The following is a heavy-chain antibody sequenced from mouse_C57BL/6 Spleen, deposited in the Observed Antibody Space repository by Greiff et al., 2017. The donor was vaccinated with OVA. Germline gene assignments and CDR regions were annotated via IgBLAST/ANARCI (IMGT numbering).Heavy chain of an antibody. CDR1: GFTFSSYA. CDR3: AREALGLYYAMDY. Sequence: DVMLVESGGGLVKPGGSLKLSCAASGFTFSSYAMSWVRQTPEKRLEWVATISDGGSYTYYPDNVKGRFTISRDNAKNNLYLQMSHLKSEDTAMYYCAREALGLYYAMDYWGQGTSVTVSS. D-gene: IGHD4-1*01. J-gene: IGHJ4*01. CDR2: ISDGGSYT. V-gene: IGHV5-4*01.